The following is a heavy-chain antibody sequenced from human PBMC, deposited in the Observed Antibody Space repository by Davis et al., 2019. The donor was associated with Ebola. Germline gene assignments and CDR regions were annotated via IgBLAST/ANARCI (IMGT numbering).Heavy chain of an antibody. CDR1: GGSISGYC. V-gene: IGHV4-34*01. CDR3: ARGGRHIVVVTAHDA. J-gene: IGHJ5*02. D-gene: IGHD2-21*02. CDR2: INHSGKT. Sequence: SETLSLTCGVYGGSISGYCWSWIRQSPGKGLEWIGEINHSGKTNYNPSLKSRVTMSVDTSKNQFSLKVKSVTAADTAVYYCARGGRHIVVVTAHDAWGQGTLVTVSS.